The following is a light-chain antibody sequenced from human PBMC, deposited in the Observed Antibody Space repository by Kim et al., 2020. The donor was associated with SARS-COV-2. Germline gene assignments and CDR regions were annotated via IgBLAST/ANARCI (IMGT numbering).Light chain of an antibody. J-gene: IGLJ1*01. CDR2: EVS. CDR3: SSYAGSSTLYV. V-gene: IGLV2-23*02. CDR1: SSDVGSYNL. Sequence: SITISCTGTSSDVGSYNLVSWYQHHPGKAPKLMIYEVSKRPSGVSDRFSGSKSANTASLTISGLQAEDETDYYCSSYAGSSTLYVFGTGTKVTV.